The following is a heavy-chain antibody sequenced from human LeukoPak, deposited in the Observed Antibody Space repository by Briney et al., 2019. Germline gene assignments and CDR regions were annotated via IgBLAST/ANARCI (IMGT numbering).Heavy chain of an antibody. Sequence: GGSLRLSCAASGFTFSSYSMNWVRQAPGRGLEFVSFIRKKGYGETTDYAASVRGRFTISRDDAKSTAYLQMNSLEIEDTALYYCSRGLHDYGDSNYYFDQWGRGTQVTVSS. CDR1: GFTFSSYS. CDR3: SRGLHDYGDSNYYFDQ. J-gene: IGHJ4*02. D-gene: IGHD4-17*01. CDR2: IRKKGYGETT. V-gene: IGHV3-49*04.